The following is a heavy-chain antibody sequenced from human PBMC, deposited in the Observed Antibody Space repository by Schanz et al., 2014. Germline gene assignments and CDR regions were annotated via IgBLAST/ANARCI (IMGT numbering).Heavy chain of an antibody. CDR3: AKEWSPSF. D-gene: IGHD1-26*01. CDR2: IRYDGINK. Sequence: VQLVESGGGLVKPGGSLRLSCAASGFTFSTTGMHWVRQAPGKGLVWVTYIRYDGINKYYADSVKGRFTVSRDNAKSTLYMQMHSPRPEDTAIYYCAKEWSPSFWGQGTLVTVSS. V-gene: IGHV3-30*02. CDR1: GFTFSTTG. J-gene: IGHJ4*02.